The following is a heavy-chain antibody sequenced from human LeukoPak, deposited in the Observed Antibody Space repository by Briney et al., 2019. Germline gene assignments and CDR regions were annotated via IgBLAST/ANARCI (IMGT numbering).Heavy chain of an antibody. CDR3: AKGLYYYYGMDV. CDR2: ISGSGGST. Sequence: PGGSLRLSCAASGFTFGSYAMSWVRQAPGKGLEWVSAISGSGGSTYYADSVKGRFTISRDNSKNTLYLQMNSLRAEDTAVYYCAKGLYYYYGMDVWGQGTMVTVSS. CDR1: GFTFGSYA. J-gene: IGHJ6*02. V-gene: IGHV3-23*01.